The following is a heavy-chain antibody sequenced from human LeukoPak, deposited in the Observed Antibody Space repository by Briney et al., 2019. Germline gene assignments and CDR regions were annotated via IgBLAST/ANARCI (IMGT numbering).Heavy chain of an antibody. CDR2: ISYDGSNK. Sequence: GGSLRLSCAASGFTFSSYAMHWVRQAPGKGLEWVAVISYDGSNKYYADSVKGRFTISRDNSKNTLYLQMNSLRAEDTAVYYCARDHSLGYCSSTSCQRSYYFDYGGQGTLVSVSS. D-gene: IGHD2-2*01. CDR3: ARDHSLGYCSSTSCQRSYYFDY. J-gene: IGHJ4*02. CDR1: GFTFSSYA. V-gene: IGHV3-30-3*01.